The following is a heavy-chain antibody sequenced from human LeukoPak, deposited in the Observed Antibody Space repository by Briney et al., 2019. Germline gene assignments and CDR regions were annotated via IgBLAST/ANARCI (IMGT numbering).Heavy chain of an antibody. Sequence: GASVKVSCKASGYTFTIYGITWVRQAPGQGLEWVGWISAYNGNTDYAQKLQGRVTLTTDTSTSTAYMELRSLRSDDTAVYFCARDRGSSWPLINYYYHMDVWGKGTTVTVSS. J-gene: IGHJ6*03. V-gene: IGHV1-18*01. D-gene: IGHD6-13*01. CDR3: ARDRGSSWPLINYYYHMDV. CDR2: ISAYNGNT. CDR1: GYTFTIYG.